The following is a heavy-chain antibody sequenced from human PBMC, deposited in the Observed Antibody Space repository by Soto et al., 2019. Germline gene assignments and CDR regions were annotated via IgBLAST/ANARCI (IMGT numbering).Heavy chain of an antibody. CDR3: ARGSDIVVVPATYYYYGMDV. V-gene: IGHV3-21*01. CDR2: ISSSSSYI. CDR1: GFTFSSYS. Sequence: EVQLVESGGGLVKPWGSLSFSCAASGFTFSSYSMNWVRQAPGNGLEWVSSISSSSSYIYYADSVKGRFTISRDNAKNSLYLQMNSLRAEDTAVYYCARGSDIVVVPATYYYYGMDVWGQGTTVTVPS. J-gene: IGHJ6*02. D-gene: IGHD2-2*01.